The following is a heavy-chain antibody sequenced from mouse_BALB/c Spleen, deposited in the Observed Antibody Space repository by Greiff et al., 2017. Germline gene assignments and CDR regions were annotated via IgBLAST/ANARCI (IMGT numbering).Heavy chain of an antibody. Sequence: EVMLVESGGGLVQPGGSLKLSCAASGFTFSSYGMSWVRQTPDKRLELVATINSNGGSTYYPDSVKGRFTISRDNAKNTLYLQMSSLKSEDTAMYYCARWYYGSHFDYWGQGTTLTVSS. J-gene: IGHJ2*01. CDR2: INSNGGST. V-gene: IGHV5-6-3*01. D-gene: IGHD1-1*01. CDR1: GFTFSSYG. CDR3: ARWYYGSHFDY.